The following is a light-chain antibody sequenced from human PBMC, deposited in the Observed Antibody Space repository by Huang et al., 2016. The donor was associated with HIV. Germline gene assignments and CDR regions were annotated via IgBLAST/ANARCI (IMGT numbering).Light chain of an antibody. CDR3: QQYNNYPWT. CDR2: DAA. J-gene: IGKJ1*01. Sequence: DIQMTQSPSTLSASVGVRVTITCRASQSVSTWLAWYQRKPGKAPKLLIYDAASLESEVPVRFSGSGSGTEFTLTISSLQPDDFATYYCQQYNNYPWTFGQGTKVEIK. V-gene: IGKV1-5*01. CDR1: QSVSTW.